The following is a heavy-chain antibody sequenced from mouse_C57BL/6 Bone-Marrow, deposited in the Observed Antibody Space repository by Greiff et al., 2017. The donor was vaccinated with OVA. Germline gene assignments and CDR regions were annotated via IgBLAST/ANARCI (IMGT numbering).Heavy chain of an antibody. Sequence: EVQGVESGGGLVQPGGSLKLSCAASGFTFSDYYMYWVRQTPEKRLEWVAYISNGGGSTYYPDTVKGRFTISRDNAKNTLYLQMSRLKSEDTAMYYCARRGLRLDFDYWGQGTTLTVSS. CDR1: GFTFSDYY. J-gene: IGHJ2*01. CDR2: ISNGGGST. D-gene: IGHD2-4*01. V-gene: IGHV5-12*01. CDR3: ARRGLRLDFDY.